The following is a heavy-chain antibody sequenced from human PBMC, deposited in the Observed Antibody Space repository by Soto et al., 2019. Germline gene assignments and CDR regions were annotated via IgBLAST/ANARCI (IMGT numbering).Heavy chain of an antibody. J-gene: IGHJ6*02. Sequence: SEPLSLTCSFSGGSTSSKSYSWGWIRQPPGKGLEWVGTFYYSENTYYNPSLKSRVTISVDTSKNQFSLKLSSVTAADTAVYYCAKLAGYCSGNSCHGDYAMDVWGQGTTVT. CDR3: AKLAGYCSGNSCHGDYAMDV. V-gene: IGHV4-39*01. D-gene: IGHD2-2*01. CDR2: FYYSENT. CDR1: GGSTSSKSYS.